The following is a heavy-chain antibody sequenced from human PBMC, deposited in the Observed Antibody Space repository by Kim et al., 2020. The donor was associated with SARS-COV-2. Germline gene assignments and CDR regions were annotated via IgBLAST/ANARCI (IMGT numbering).Heavy chain of an antibody. CDR2: IYYSGST. J-gene: IGHJ4*02. Sequence: SETLSLTCTVSGGSISSYYWSWIRQPPGKGLEWIGYIYYSGSTNYNPSLKSRVTISVDTSKNQFSLKLSSVTAADTAVYYCARGSRLQSYYFDYWGQGTLVTVSS. CDR1: GGSISSYY. D-gene: IGHD5-12*01. CDR3: ARGSRLQSYYFDY. V-gene: IGHV4-59*01.